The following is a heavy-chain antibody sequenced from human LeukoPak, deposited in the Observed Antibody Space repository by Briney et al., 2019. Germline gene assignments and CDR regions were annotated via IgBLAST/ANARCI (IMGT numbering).Heavy chain of an antibody. J-gene: IGHJ5*02. CDR3: ARWVYGDHEGWFDP. CDR2: IYYSGST. D-gene: IGHD4-17*01. V-gene: IGHV4-39*07. Sequence: KPSETLSLTCTVSGGSISSSSYYWGWIRQPPGKGLEWIGSIYYSGSTYYNPSLKSRVTISVDTSKNQFSLKLSSVTAADTAVYYCARWVYGDHEGWFDPWGQGTLVTVSS. CDR1: GGSISSSSYY.